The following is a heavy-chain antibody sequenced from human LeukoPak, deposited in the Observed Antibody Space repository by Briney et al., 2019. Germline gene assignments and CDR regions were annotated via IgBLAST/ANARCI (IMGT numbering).Heavy chain of an antibody. D-gene: IGHD3-9*01. Sequence: GRSLRLSCAASGFTFSDYYMSWIRQAPGKGLEWVSYISSSGSTIYYADSVKGRLTISRDNAKNSLYLQMDSLRAEDTAVYYCARARDGVLRYLGAYYFDYWGQGTLVTVSS. V-gene: IGHV3-11*01. CDR2: ISSSGSTI. CDR1: GFTFSDYY. J-gene: IGHJ4*02. CDR3: ARARDGVLRYLGAYYFDY.